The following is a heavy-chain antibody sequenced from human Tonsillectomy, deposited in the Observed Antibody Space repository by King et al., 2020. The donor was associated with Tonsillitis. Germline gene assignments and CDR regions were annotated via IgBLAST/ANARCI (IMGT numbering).Heavy chain of an antibody. Sequence: VQLVESGGGLVKPGGSLRLSCAASGFTFSNAWMSWVRQAPGKGLEWVGRXKSKTDXGTTDYAAPVKGRFTISRDDSKNTLYLQMXSLKTEDTAVYYCTTVWSYYVGFDYWGQGTLVTVSS. D-gene: IGHD1-26*01. V-gene: IGHV3-15*01. J-gene: IGHJ4*02. CDR1: GFTFSNAW. CDR2: XKSKTDXGTT. CDR3: TTVWSYYVGFDY.